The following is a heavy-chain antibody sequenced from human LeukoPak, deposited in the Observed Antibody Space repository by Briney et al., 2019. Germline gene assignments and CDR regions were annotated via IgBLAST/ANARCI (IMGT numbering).Heavy chain of an antibody. CDR1: GGTFSSYA. V-gene: IGHV1-69*05. Sequence: ASVKVSCKASGGTFSSYAISWVRQAPGQGLEWMGGIIPIFGTANYAQKFQGRVTSTTDGSTSTAYMELSSLRSEDTAVYYCAVEIAAAGPAHFDYWGQGTLVTVSS. J-gene: IGHJ4*02. CDR2: IIPIFGTA. CDR3: AVEIAAAGPAHFDY. D-gene: IGHD6-13*01.